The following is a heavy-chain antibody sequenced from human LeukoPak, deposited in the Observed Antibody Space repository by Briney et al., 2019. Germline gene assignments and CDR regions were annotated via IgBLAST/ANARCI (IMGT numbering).Heavy chain of an antibody. CDR1: GGSISSYY. V-gene: IGHV4-59*01. CDR2: IYYSGST. CDR3: AWLIAVAGYDAFDI. Sequence: SETLSLTCTVSGGSISSYYWSWIRQPPGKGLEWIGYIYYSGSTNYNPSLKSRVTISVDTSKNQFSLKLSSVTAADTAVYYCAWLIAVAGYDAFDIWGQGTMVTVSS. J-gene: IGHJ3*02. D-gene: IGHD6-19*01.